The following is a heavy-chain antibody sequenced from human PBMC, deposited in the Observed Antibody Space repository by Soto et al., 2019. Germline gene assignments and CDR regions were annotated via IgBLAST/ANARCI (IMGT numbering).Heavy chain of an antibody. CDR2: TRNKANKYTT. CDR3: RFIFYCTNGVCCPINYYYYYGMDV. V-gene: IGHV3-72*01. CDR1: GFTLSDYY. J-gene: IGHJ6*02. D-gene: IGHD2-8*01. Sequence: PGGSLRLSCAASGFTLSDYYMDWVRQAPGKGLEWVGRTRNKANKYTTDNAATVKSKFTVSRDDSESSLFLQMNSMRAEDTALYYCRFIFYCTNGVCCPINYYYYYGMDVWGQGTTVTVSS.